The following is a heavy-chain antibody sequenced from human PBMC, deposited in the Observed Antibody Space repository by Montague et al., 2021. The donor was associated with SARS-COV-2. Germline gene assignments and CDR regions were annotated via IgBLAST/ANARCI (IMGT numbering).Heavy chain of an antibody. J-gene: IGHJ4*02. CDR2: IYYRGST. Sequence: TLSLTCTVSGGSISSSGYYWAWIRQPPGKGLEWIGCIYYRGSTYYNPSLKSRVTISVDTSKNQFSLKLSSVTAADTAVYYCATALRRVVTKHFDYWGQGTLVTVSS. V-gene: IGHV4-31*03. CDR1: GGSISSSGYY. D-gene: IGHD3-3*01. CDR3: ATALRRVVTKHFDY.